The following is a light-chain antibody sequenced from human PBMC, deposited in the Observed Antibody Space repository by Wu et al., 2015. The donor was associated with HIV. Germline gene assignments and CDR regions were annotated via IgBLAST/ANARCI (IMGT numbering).Light chain of an antibody. J-gene: IGKJ3*01. CDR2: DAS. CDR3: QQRSNWPLAT. Sequence: EIVLTQSPATLSLSPGERATLSCRASQSVSSYLAWYQQKPGQAPRLLIYDASNRATGIPARFSGSGSGTDFTLTISSLEPGDFAVYYCQQRSNWPLATFGPGTKVDIK. V-gene: IGKV3-11*01. CDR1: QSVSSY.